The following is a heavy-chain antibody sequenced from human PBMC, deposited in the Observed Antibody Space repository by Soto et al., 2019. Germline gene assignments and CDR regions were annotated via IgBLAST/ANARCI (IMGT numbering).Heavy chain of an antibody. CDR2: IYYSGST. CDR1: GGSISSSSYY. Sequence: TSETLSLTCTVSGGSISSSSYYWGWIRQPPGKGLEWIGSIYYSGSTYYNPSLKSRVTISVDTSKNQFSLKLSSVTAADTAVYYCARHKKVTIFGVVTWFDPWGQGTLVTVSS. CDR3: ARHKKVTIFGVVTWFDP. D-gene: IGHD3-3*01. V-gene: IGHV4-39*01. J-gene: IGHJ5*02.